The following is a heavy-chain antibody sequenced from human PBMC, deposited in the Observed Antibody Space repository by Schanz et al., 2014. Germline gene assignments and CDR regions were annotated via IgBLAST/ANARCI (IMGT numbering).Heavy chain of an antibody. CDR3: AREVGLYDRGWFDP. CDR2: IIPILGIA. D-gene: IGHD3-22*01. Sequence: QVQLVQSGAEVKKPGSSVKVSCKASGGTFSTYTISWVRQAPGQGLEWMGRIIPILGIANYAQKFQGRLTITADKSTSTAYMELSSLRSEDTAVYYCAREVGLYDRGWFDPWGQGTLVTVSS. V-gene: IGHV1-69*08. CDR1: GGTFSTYT. J-gene: IGHJ5*02.